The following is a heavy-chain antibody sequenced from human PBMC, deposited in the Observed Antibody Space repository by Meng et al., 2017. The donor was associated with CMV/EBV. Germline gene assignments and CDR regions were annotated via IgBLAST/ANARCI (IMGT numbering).Heavy chain of an antibody. CDR3: AKDIANYYDSSGDLDY. Sequence: SLKISCAASGSTFDDYAMHWVRQAPGKGLEWVSGLSWNSGSIGYADSVKGRFTISRDNAKDSLYLQMNSLRAEDTALYYCAKDIANYYDSSGDLDYWGQGTLVTVSS. CDR2: LSWNSGSI. J-gene: IGHJ4*02. V-gene: IGHV3-9*01. CDR1: GSTFDDYA. D-gene: IGHD3-22*01.